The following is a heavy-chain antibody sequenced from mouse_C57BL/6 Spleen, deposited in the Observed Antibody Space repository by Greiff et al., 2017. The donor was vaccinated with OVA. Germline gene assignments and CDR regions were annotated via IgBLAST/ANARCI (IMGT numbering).Heavy chain of an antibody. V-gene: IGHV1-42*01. D-gene: IGHD1-1*01. Sequence: VQLQQSGPELVKPGASVKISCKASGYSFTGYYMNWVKQSPEKSLEWIGEINPSTGGTTYKQKFKAKDTLNVDKASSTAYMQLKSLTSEDSAVYDCASYYGSPYYFDYWGQGTTLTVSS. CDR3: ASYYGSPYYFDY. J-gene: IGHJ2*01. CDR1: GYSFTGYY. CDR2: INPSTGGT.